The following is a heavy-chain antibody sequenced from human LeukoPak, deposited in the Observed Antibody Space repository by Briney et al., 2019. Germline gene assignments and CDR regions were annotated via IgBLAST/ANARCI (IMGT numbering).Heavy chain of an antibody. Sequence: GASVKVSCKASGYTFTGYYMHWVRQAPGQGLEWMGWINPNSRDTNYAQKFQGRVTMTRDTSISTAFMELSRLRSDDTAVYYCARTYYFGSGNEAFDIWGQGTMVTVSS. CDR3: ARTYYFGSGNEAFDI. D-gene: IGHD3-10*01. CDR2: INPNSRDT. V-gene: IGHV1-2*02. J-gene: IGHJ3*02. CDR1: GYTFTGYY.